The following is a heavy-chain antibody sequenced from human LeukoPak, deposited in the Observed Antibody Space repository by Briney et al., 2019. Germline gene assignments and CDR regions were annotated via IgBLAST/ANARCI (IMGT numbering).Heavy chain of an antibody. V-gene: IGHV1-69*13. CDR3: ARPGGVYSGSYYAFDY. J-gene: IGHJ4*02. CDR1: GGTFSIYA. D-gene: IGHD1-26*01. CDR2: IIPIFGTA. Sequence: GASVKVSCKASGGTFSIYAISWVRQAPGQGLEWMGGIIPIFGTANYAQKFQGRVTITADESTSTAYMELSSLRSEDTAVYYCARPGGVYSGSYYAFDYWGQGTLVTVSS.